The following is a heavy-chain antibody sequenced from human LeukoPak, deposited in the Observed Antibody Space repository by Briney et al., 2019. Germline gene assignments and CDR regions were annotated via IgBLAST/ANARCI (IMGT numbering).Heavy chain of an antibody. CDR1: GYTFTSYG. Sequence: ASVKVSCKASGYTFTSYGISWVRQAPGQGLEWMGRINPNSGGTNYAQKFQGRVTMTRDTSISTAYMELSRLRSDDTAVYYCARDPSLTTVTTRAVGNDYWGQGTLVTVSS. D-gene: IGHD4-17*01. J-gene: IGHJ4*02. CDR2: INPNSGGT. CDR3: ARDPSLTTVTTRAVGNDY. V-gene: IGHV1-2*06.